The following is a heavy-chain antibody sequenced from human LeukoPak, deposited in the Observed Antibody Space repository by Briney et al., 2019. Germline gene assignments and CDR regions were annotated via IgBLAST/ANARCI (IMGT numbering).Heavy chain of an antibody. D-gene: IGHD5-12*01. J-gene: IGHJ5*02. CDR2: IYTSGST. CDR1: GGSLSSYS. Sequence: SETLSLTCTVSGGSLSSYSWSWIRQPPGKGLEWIGRIYTSGSTKYNPSLQSRITISADTSKNQFSLKVTSVTAADTAVYYGARRMLEARESSATNWFDTWGQGNLVTVSS. V-gene: IGHV4-4*07. CDR3: ARRMLEARESSATNWFDT.